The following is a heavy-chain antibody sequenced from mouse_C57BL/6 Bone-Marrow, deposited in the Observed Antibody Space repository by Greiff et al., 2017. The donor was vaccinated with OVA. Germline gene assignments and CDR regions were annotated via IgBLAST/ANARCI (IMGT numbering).Heavy chain of an antibody. CDR3: ARFFAY. J-gene: IGHJ3*01. V-gene: IGHV5-12*01. Sequence: EVNVVESGGGLVQPGGSLKLSCAASGFTFSDYYMYWVRQTPEKRLEWVAYISNGGGSTYYPATVKGRFTISRDNAKNNLYLQMSRLKSEDTAMYYCARFFAYWGQGTLVTVSA. CDR2: ISNGGGST. CDR1: GFTFSDYY.